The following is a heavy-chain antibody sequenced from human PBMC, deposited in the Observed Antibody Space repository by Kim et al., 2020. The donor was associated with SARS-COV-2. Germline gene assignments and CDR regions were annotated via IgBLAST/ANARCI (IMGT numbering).Heavy chain of an antibody. J-gene: IGHJ4*02. Sequence: GGSLRLSCAASGFTFNNYGMHWVRQAPGKGLEWVAVIYYDGYNKYYADSVKGRFTISRDNSKNTLYLQMNSLRAEDTAVYYCARQSSFHSDDYQYFFDYWGQGMLVTVSS. CDR2: IYYDGYNK. V-gene: IGHV3-33*01. D-gene: IGHD1-26*01. CDR1: GFTFNNYG. CDR3: ARQSSFHSDDYQYFFDY.